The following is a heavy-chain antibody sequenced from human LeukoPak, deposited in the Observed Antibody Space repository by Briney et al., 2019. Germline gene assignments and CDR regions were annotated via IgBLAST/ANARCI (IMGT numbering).Heavy chain of an antibody. Sequence: SETLSLTCTVSGGSISSYYWSWIRQPPGKGLEWIGYIYYSGSTNYNPSLKSRVTISVDTSKNQFSLKLSSVTAADTAVYYCARESLSGITVTNILIDYWGQGTLVTVSS. CDR3: ARESLSGITVTNILIDY. J-gene: IGHJ4*02. D-gene: IGHD4-17*01. CDR2: IYYSGST. CDR1: GGSISSYY. V-gene: IGHV4-59*12.